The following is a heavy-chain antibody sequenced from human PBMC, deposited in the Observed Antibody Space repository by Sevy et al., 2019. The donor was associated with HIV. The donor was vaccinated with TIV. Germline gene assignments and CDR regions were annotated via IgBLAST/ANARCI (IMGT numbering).Heavy chain of an antibody. J-gene: IGHJ4*02. V-gene: IGHV3-49*03. D-gene: IGHD6-13*01. CDR2: IRSKAYGGTT. CDR1: GFTFGDYA. CDR3: TRVGYSSSWENDY. Sequence: GGSLRLSCTDSGFTFGDYAMSWFRQAPGKGLEWVGFIRSKAYGGTTEYAASVKGRFTISRDDSKSIAYLQMNSLKTEDTAVYYCTRVGYSSSWENDYWGQGTLVTVSS.